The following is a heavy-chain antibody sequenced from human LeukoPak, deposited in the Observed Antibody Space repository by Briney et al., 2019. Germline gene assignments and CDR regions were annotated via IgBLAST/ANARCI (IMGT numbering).Heavy chain of an antibody. J-gene: IGHJ3*02. CDR1: GYTFTGYY. D-gene: IGHD1-26*01. CDR2: INPNSGGT. Sequence: ASVKVSCKASGYTFTGYYMHWVRQAPGQGLEWMGWINPNSGGTNYAQKFQGRVTMTRDTSVSTAYMELSRLRSDDTAVYYCARDRVYSGSYYDAFDIWGQGTMVTVSS. V-gene: IGHV1-2*02. CDR3: ARDRVYSGSYYDAFDI.